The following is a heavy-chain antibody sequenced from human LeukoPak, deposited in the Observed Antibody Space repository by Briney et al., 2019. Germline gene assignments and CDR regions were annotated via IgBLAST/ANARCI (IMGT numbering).Heavy chain of an antibody. V-gene: IGHV4-4*07. CDR1: GFTFSSYA. J-gene: IGHJ4*02. Sequence: PGGSLRLSCAASGFTFSSYAMSWIRQPAGKGLEWIGRIYTSGSTNYNPSLKSRVTMSVDTSKNQFSLKLSSVTAADTAVYYCARGDTPTYWGQGTLVTVSS. CDR2: IYTSGST. CDR3: ARGDTPTY. D-gene: IGHD5-18*01.